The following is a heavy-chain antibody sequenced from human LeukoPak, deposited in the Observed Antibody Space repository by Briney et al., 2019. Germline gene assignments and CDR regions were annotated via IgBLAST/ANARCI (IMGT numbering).Heavy chain of an antibody. CDR1: GFTFGSYG. V-gene: IGHV3-33*08. CDR3: ASLGYSSSWYYFDY. CDR2: IWYDGSNK. J-gene: IGHJ4*02. Sequence: GGSLRLSCSASGFTFGSYGMHWVRQAPGKGLEWVAVIWYDGSNKYYADSVKGRFTISRDNSKNTLYLQMNSLRAEDTAVYYCASLGYSSSWYYFDYWGQGTLVTVTS. D-gene: IGHD6-13*01.